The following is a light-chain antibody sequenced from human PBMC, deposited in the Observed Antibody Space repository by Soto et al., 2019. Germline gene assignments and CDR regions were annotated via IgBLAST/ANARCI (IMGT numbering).Light chain of an antibody. V-gene: IGKV1-5*01. Sequence: DIQMTQSPSTLSASVGDRVTITCLASQSISSWLAWYQQKPGKAPKLLIYDASSLESGVPSRFSGSGSGTEFTLTISSLQPDDFATYYCQQYNSDWTFGQGTKVEIK. CDR1: QSISSW. CDR3: QQYNSDWT. CDR2: DAS. J-gene: IGKJ1*01.